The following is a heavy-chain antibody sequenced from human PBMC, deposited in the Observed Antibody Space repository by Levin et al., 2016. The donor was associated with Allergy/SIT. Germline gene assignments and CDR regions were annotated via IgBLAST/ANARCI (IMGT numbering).Heavy chain of an antibody. Sequence: WIRQPPGKGLEWVSAISGSGGSTYYADSVKGRFTISRDNSKNTLYLQMNSLRAEDTAVYYCAKGITGDRGSAHWGQGTLVTVSS. D-gene: IGHD1-20*01. J-gene: IGHJ4*02. CDR2: ISGSGGST. V-gene: IGHV3-23*01. CDR3: AKGITGDRGSAH.